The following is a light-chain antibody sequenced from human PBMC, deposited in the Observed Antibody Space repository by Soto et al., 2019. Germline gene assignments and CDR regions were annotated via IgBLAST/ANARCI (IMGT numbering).Light chain of an antibody. CDR3: QQYGSSALT. CDR1: QSVSSSY. V-gene: IGKV3-20*01. Sequence: EIVLTQSPGTLSLSTGERATLSCRASQSVSSSYLAWYQQKPGQAPRLLIYGASSRATGIPDRFSGSGSGTDFTLTISRLEPEDFAVYYCQQYGSSALTFGGGTKVDI. J-gene: IGKJ4*01. CDR2: GAS.